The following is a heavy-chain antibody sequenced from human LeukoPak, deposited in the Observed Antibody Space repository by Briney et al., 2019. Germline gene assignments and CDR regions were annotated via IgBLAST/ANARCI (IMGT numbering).Heavy chain of an antibody. Sequence: ASVKGSCKAFGYTFTDYHMHWVRQAPGQGLEWMGWINRNSGDTNYAQKFQGRVTMTRDTTISTAYMELSRLRSDDPAVFYCATLMAHLDYWGQGTLVTVSS. D-gene: IGHD2-8*01. J-gene: IGHJ4*02. CDR3: ATLMAHLDY. CDR2: INRNSGDT. CDR1: GYTFTDYH. V-gene: IGHV1-2*02.